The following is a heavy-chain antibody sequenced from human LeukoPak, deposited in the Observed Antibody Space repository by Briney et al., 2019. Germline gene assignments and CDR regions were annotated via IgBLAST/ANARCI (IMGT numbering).Heavy chain of an antibody. CDR1: GFTFSSYA. CDR2: ISGSGGGT. J-gene: IGHJ4*02. CDR3: VKDLGRYRNNCFDY. V-gene: IGHV3-23*01. Sequence: GGSLRLSCAPSGFTFSSYAMSCVRQAPEKGLEWVSTISGSGGGTYYADSVKGRFTISRDDSKNTLYLQMNSLRAEDTAVYYCVKDLGRYRNNCFDYWGQGTLVTVPS. D-gene: IGHD1-26*01.